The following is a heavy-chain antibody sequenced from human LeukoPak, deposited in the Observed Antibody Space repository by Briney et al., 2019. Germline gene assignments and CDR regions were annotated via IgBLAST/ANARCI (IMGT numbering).Heavy chain of an antibody. J-gene: IGHJ4*02. CDR1: GFTFSSYS. CDR2: FSSSSSYI. D-gene: IGHD6-19*01. V-gene: IGHV3-21*01. Sequence: PGGSLRLSCAASGFTFSSYSMNWVRQAPGKGLEWVSSFSSSSSYIYYADSVKGRFTISRDNAKNSLYLQMNSLRAEDTAVYYCASFSSGLPKYYFDYWGQGTLVTVSS. CDR3: ASFSSGLPKYYFDY.